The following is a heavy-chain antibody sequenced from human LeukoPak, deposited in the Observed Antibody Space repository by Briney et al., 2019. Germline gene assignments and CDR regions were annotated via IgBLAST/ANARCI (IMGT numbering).Heavy chain of an antibody. D-gene: IGHD2-2*01. CDR3: ARDSCSSTSCRRKFDN. V-gene: IGHV4-59*12. CDR2: IYYSGST. Sequence: SETLSLTCTVSGGSISNYYWSWIRQSPGKGLEWIGSIYYSGSTYYNPSLKSRVTISVETSKIQFSLKLSSVTAADSAVYYCARDSCSSTSCRRKFDNWGQGTLVTVSS. J-gene: IGHJ4*02. CDR1: GGSISNYY.